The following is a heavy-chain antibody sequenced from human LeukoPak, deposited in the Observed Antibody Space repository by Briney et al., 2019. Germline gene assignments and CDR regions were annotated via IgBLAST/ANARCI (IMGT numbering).Heavy chain of an antibody. Sequence: SETLSLTCTVSGDSFGSGGYYWSWVRQPPGKGLEWIGYIYYSGSTSYNPSLKSRVTMSVDVSKNQFSLRLSSVTAEDTAVYYCARAEQWLATVTWGQGTLVTVSS. CDR3: ARAEQWLATVT. V-gene: IGHV4-61*08. D-gene: IGHD6-19*01. CDR1: GDSFGSGGYY. CDR2: IYYSGST. J-gene: IGHJ4*02.